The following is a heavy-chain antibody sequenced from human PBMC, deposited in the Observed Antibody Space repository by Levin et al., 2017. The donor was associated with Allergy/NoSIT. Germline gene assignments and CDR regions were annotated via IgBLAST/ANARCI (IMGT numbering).Heavy chain of an antibody. V-gene: IGHV3-11*01. CDR2: ISSTGGTI. D-gene: IGHD5/OR15-5a*01. Sequence: PGGSLRLSCAASGFTFSDYYMSWIRQAPGKGLEGVSDISSTGGTISYADSVKGRFTISRDNAKKSLYLQMNSVRAEDTALYYCVRGGGYSVYNYWGQGALVTVSS. CDR1: GFTFSDYY. CDR3: VRGGGYSVYNY. J-gene: IGHJ4*02.